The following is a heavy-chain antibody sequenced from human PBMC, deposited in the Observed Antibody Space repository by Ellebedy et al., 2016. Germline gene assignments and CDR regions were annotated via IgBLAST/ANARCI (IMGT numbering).Heavy chain of an antibody. J-gene: IGHJ5*02. Sequence: SETLSLTCAVYGGSFSGYFWTWIRQPPGKGLEWIGEINHSGSTNYNPSLKSRVTISVDTSKNQFSLKVTSVTAADTAVYYCARGLMITLVRGVIIPRGPNRGFDPWGQGTLVTVSS. D-gene: IGHD3-10*01. CDR1: GGSFSGYF. CDR2: INHSGST. CDR3: ARGLMITLVRGVIIPRGPNRGFDP. V-gene: IGHV4-34*01.